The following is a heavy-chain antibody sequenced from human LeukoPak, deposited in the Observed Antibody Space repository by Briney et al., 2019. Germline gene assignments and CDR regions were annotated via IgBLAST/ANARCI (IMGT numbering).Heavy chain of an antibody. CDR3: AKGGIRASIGYFDY. CDR1: GFTFSSYA. J-gene: IGHJ4*02. V-gene: IGHV3-23*01. D-gene: IGHD2-21*01. CDR2: ISGSGGST. Sequence: GGPLRLSCAASGFTFSSYAMSWVRQAPGKGLEWVSAISGSGGSTYYADSVKGRFTISRDNSKNTLYLQMNSLRAEDTAVYYCAKGGIRASIGYFDYWGQGTLVTVSS.